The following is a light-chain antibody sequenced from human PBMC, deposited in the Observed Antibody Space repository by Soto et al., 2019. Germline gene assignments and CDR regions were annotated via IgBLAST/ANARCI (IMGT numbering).Light chain of an antibody. Sequence: LAQPSSVSGSPGQSITISFTGTTSNVGSYKLVSWYQQHPGKAPKLMIFEVNKRPSGVSNRFSGSKSGNTASLTISGLQAEDEADYYCRSYTQSTVYVFGTGTKVTV. J-gene: IGLJ1*01. V-gene: IGLV2-14*02. CDR1: TSNVGSYKL. CDR3: RSYTQSTVYV. CDR2: EVN.